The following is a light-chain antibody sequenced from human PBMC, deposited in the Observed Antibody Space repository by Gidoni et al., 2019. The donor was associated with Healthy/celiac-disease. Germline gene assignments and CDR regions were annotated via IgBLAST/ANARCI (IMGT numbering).Light chain of an antibody. CDR2: GAS. Sequence: MVLTQSPGTLSLSPGDRATLSCRASQSVSSSYLAWYQQKPGQAPRLLLYGASSRATGIPGSFSGSGSGTDFTLTISSLEHEDFAVYYCQQYGSSPVFGGGTKVEIK. CDR3: QQYGSSPV. CDR1: QSVSSSY. V-gene: IGKV3-20*01. J-gene: IGKJ4*01.